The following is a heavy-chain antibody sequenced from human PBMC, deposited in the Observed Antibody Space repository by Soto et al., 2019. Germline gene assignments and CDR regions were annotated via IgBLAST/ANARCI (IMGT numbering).Heavy chain of an antibody. CDR2: IIPIYGSP. V-gene: IGHV1-69*01. Sequence: QVQLVQSGAEVKRPGSSVRVSCKAYGSPLSSYSISWVRQAPGQGLEWMGGIIPIYGSPNYAKNFQGRVTISADEYTNTASMEVRSVRFDDTAVFYCARAGRASADSWFDSWGQGTLVTVSS. D-gene: IGHD2-2*01. CDR1: GSPLSSYS. CDR3: ARAGRASADSWFDS. J-gene: IGHJ5*01.